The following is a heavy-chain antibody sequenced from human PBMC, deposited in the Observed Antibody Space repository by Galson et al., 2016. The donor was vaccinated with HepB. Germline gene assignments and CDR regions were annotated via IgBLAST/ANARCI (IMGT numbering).Heavy chain of an antibody. CDR3: ARDLRVSIGMDV. J-gene: IGHJ6*02. Sequence: SETLSLTCTVSGGSISSSSYHWSWIRQPPGKGLEWIGYIYYSGSTNYNPSLKSRVTISVDTSKNQFSLKLSSVTAADTAVYFCARDLRVSIGMDVWGQGTTVTVSS. CDR1: GGSISSSSYH. V-gene: IGHV4-61*01. CDR2: IYYSGST. D-gene: IGHD6-6*01.